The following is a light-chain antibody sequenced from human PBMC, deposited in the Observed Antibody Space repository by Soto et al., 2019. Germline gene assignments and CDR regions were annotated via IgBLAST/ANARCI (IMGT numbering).Light chain of an antibody. Sequence: EIVLTQSPGTLSLSPGERATLSCGASQSVTDSCLGWYQQKPGQAPRLLIYDASGRTTGSPDRFSGSGSGTDFTLTISRLEPEDFAVYYCQQYGSSPITFGQGTRLEI. CDR3: QQYGSSPIT. CDR1: QSVTDSC. J-gene: IGKJ5*01. CDR2: DAS. V-gene: IGKV3-20*01.